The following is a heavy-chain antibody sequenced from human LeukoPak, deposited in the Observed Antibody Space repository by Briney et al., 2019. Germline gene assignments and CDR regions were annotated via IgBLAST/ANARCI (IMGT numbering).Heavy chain of an antibody. D-gene: IGHD2-2*01. J-gene: IGHJ4*02. Sequence: SGTLSLTCAVSGGSITNSNWWTWVRQPPGKGLEWIGEIHHSGNSNYSPSLKSRVTISVDKSENQFSLRLSSVTAADTAIYYCARTYCSSTSCFYFDYWGQGTQVTVSS. CDR3: ARTYCSSTSCFYFDY. CDR1: GGSITNSNW. CDR2: IHHSGNS. V-gene: IGHV4-4*02.